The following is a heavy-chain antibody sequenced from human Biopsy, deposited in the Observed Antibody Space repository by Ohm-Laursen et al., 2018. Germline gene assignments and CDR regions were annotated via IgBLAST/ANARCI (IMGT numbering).Heavy chain of an antibody. V-gene: IGHV4-34*01. D-gene: IGHD3-10*01. CDR2: VNDSGTT. CDR3: ARLEDFHGSGIYGLDV. J-gene: IGHJ6*02. CDR1: GKSFSGYF. Sequence: SDTLSLTCAVSGKSFSGYFWTWIRQPPGKGLEWIGEVNDSGTTNYNPSLKNRLTVSVDTTRKQFSLKLTSVTAADTALYYCARLEDFHGSGIYGLDVWGRGTLVTVSS.